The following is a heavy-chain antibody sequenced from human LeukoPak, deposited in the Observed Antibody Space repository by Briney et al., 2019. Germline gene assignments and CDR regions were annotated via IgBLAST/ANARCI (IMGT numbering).Heavy chain of an antibody. CDR1: GFTFSSYA. CDR2: ISGSGGST. V-gene: IGHV3-23*01. CDR3: AKEWGVSYYYYYMDV. D-gene: IGHD1-26*01. J-gene: IGHJ6*03. Sequence: GGSLRLSCAASGFTFSSYAMSWVRQAPGKGLEWVSAISGSGGSTYYADSVKGRFTISRDNYKNTLYLQMNSLRAEDTAVYYCAKEWGVSYYYYYMDVWGKGTTVTVSS.